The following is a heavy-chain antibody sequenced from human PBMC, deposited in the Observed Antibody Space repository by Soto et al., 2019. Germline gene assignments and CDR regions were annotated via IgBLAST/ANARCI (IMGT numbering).Heavy chain of an antibody. V-gene: IGHV3-23*01. CDR2: INAKGDNT. Sequence: GGSLRLSCAASGFSFNIYVMSWVRQAPGKGLQWVSSINAKGDNTFYSDSARGRFTISRDNSKNTLYLEMNTLRPEDAALYYCAKDLFGGSYQNTRAEYLQHWGRGTLVTVSS. D-gene: IGHD1-26*01. CDR3: AKDLFGGSYQNTRAEYLQH. CDR1: GFSFNIYV. J-gene: IGHJ1*01.